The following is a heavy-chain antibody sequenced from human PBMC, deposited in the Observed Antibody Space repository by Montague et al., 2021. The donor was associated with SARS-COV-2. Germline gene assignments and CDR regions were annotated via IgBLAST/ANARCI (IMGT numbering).Heavy chain of an antibody. V-gene: IGHV4-59*01. J-gene: IGHJ4*02. Sequence: SETLSLTCTVSGGSINNYYWGWIRQPPGEALEYIAYISEIGSTRRNPALKSRVTISVDPSRNQFYLDVNSVTAADTAVYYCARLQGGRRLMDYWGQGTLVTVPS. CDR3: ARLQGGRRLMDY. CDR1: GGSINNYY. CDR2: ISEIGST. D-gene: IGHD3-10*01.